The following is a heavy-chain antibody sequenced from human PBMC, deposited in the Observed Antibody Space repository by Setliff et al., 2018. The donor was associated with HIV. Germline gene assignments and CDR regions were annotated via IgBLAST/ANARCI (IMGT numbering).Heavy chain of an antibody. V-gene: IGHV1-2*02. CDR1: GGTFRTYA. CDR3: ARGPQSYVDVVPTIGRYYFDY. J-gene: IGHJ4*02. Sequence: ASVKVSCKASGGTFRTYAISWVRQAPGQGLEWMGWINPHSGGTNYAQNFHGRVTMTRDTSISTAYMELSRLRSDDTAVFYCARGPQSYVDVVPTIGRYYFDYWGQGTLVTVSS. CDR2: INPHSGGT. D-gene: IGHD5-12*01.